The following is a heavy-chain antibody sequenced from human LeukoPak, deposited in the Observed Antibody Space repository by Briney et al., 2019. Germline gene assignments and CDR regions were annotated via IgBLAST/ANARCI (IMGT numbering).Heavy chain of an antibody. D-gene: IGHD5-12*01. V-gene: IGHV1-3*01. CDR1: GYTFTSYL. Sequence: ASVKVSCKASGYTFTSYLIHWVRQAPGQRLEWMGWINVGNDNTKYSQNFQGRVTITRDTSASTAYMELSSLRSEDTAVYYCAREALGVATFYFDYWGQGTLVTVSS. J-gene: IGHJ4*02. CDR2: INVGNDNT. CDR3: AREALGVATFYFDY.